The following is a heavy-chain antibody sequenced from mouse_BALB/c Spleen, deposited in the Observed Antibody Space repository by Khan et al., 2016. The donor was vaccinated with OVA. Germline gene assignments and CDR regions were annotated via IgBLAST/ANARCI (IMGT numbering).Heavy chain of an antibody. CDR3: ARVYFGYHDY. V-gene: IGHV5-9-3*01. CDR1: GFTFSTYA. D-gene: IGHD2-2*01. J-gene: IGHJ2*01. CDR2: ISSGGSYT. Sequence: EVQLQESGGDLVKPGGSLKLSCAASGFTFSTYAMSWVRQTPEKRLEWVATISSGGSYTYYPASVKGRFTISRDNAKNTLYLQMSSRRSEDTAIYFCARVYFGYHDYWGQGTTLTVCS.